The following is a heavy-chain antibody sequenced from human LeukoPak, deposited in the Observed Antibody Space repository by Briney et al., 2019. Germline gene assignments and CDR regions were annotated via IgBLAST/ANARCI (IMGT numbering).Heavy chain of an antibody. CDR3: ARVLVGAAYFDY. D-gene: IGHD1-26*01. J-gene: IGHJ4*02. CDR2: IYHSGST. V-gene: IGHV4-4*02. CDR1: GGSISSSNW. Sequence: PSETLSLTCAVSGGSISSSNWWSWVRQPPGQGLEWIGEIYHSGSTNYNPSLKSRVTISVDTSKNQFSLKLSSVTAADTAVYYCARVLVGAAYFDYWGQGTLVTVSS.